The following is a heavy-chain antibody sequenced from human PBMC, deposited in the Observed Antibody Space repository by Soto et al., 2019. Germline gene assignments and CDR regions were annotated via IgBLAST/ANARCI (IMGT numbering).Heavy chain of an antibody. CDR1: GYTFTGYY. V-gene: IGHV1-2*04. D-gene: IGHD3-22*01. CDR3: ARVPLVVGHDSSGYYPGYYGMDV. Sequence: GASVKVSCKASGYTFTGYYMHWVRQAPGQGLEWMGWINPNSGGTNYAQKFQGWVTMTRDTSISTAYMELSRLRSDDTAVYYCARVPLVVGHDSSGYYPGYYGMDVWGQGTTVTVSS. J-gene: IGHJ6*02. CDR2: INPNSGGT.